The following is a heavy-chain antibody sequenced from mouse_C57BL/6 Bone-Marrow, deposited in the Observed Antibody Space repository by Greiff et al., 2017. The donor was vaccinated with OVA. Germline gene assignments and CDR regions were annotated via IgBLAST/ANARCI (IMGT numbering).Heavy chain of an antibody. J-gene: IGHJ3*01. Sequence: EVKLVESGGDLVKPGGSLKLSCAASGFTFSSDGMSWVRQTPDKRLEWVATISSGGSYTYYPDSVKGRFTISRDKTKNTLYLQISSLKSEKPAMYYFARHPDDAYWGQVTLVTVSA. CDR1: GFTFSSDG. CDR2: ISSGGSYT. CDR3: ARHPDDAY. V-gene: IGHV5-6*01.